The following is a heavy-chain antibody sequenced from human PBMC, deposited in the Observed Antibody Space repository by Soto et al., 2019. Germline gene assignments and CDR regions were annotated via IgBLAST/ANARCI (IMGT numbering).Heavy chain of an antibody. Sequence: EVQLVESGGGLVQPGGSLRLSCAASEFSFSRFWMTWFRQAPGKGLEGVANIKQDGGEKYYADSVKGRFTISRDNAGNSLYLQMNSLRAEDTAIYYCARESYTSGSYLADYWGQGTLVTVSS. V-gene: IGHV3-7*01. J-gene: IGHJ4*02. CDR3: ARESYTSGSYLADY. CDR1: EFSFSRFW. D-gene: IGHD3-10*01. CDR2: IKQDGGEK.